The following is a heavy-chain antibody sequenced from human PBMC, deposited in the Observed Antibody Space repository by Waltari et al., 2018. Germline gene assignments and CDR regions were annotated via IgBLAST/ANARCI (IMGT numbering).Heavy chain of an antibody. D-gene: IGHD3-22*01. J-gene: IGHJ4*02. V-gene: IGHV4-39*07. CDR1: GGSISSSSYY. CDR2: IYYSGST. CDR3: ARLEYYYDSSGSLYFDY. Sequence: LQESGPGLVKPSETLSLTCTVSGGSISSSSYYWGWIRQPPGKGLEWIGSIYYSGSTYYNPSLKSRVTISVDTSKNQFSLKLSSVTAADTAVYYCARLEYYYDSSGSLYFDYWGQGTLVTVSS.